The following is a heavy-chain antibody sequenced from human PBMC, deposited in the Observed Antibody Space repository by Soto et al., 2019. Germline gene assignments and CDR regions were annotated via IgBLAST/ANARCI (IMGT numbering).Heavy chain of an antibody. J-gene: IGHJ6*03. CDR3: ASLSIEHMVRGVKSYYYYYMDV. CDR2: INHSGST. CDR1: GGSFSGYY. Sequence: SETLSLTCAVYGGSFSGYYWSWVRQPPGKGLEWIGEINHSGSTNYNPSLKSRVTISVDTSKNQFSLKLSSVTAADTAVYYCASLSIEHMVRGVKSYYYYYMDVWGKGTTVTVSS. D-gene: IGHD3-10*01. V-gene: IGHV4-34*01.